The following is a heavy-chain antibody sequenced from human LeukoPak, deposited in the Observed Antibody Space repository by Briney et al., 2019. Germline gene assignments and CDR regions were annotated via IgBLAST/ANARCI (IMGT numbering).Heavy chain of an antibody. D-gene: IGHD3-22*01. CDR3: ARNSSGFKLGDAFDI. V-gene: IGHV3-23*01. CDR1: GFTFSSYA. CDR2: INGGAYGT. Sequence: GGSLRLSCAASGFTFSSYAMTWVRQAPGKGLEWISAINGGAYGTSYADSVKGRFTISRDNSKNTLYLQMNSLRAEDTAVYYCARNSSGFKLGDAFDIWGQGTMVTVSS. J-gene: IGHJ3*02.